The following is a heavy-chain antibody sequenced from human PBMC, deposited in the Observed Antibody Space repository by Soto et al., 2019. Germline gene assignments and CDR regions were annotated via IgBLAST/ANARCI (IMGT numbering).Heavy chain of an antibody. Sequence: GASVKVSCKASGYTFTGYYMHWVRQAPGQGLEWMGWINPNSGGTNYAQKFQGRVTMTRDTSISTAYMELSRLRSDDTAVYYCAREGWFGKGDYYYGMDAWGQGTTVTVSS. CDR3: AREGWFGKGDYYYGMDA. CDR1: GYTFTGYY. CDR2: INPNSGGT. D-gene: IGHD3-10*01. V-gene: IGHV1-2*02. J-gene: IGHJ6*02.